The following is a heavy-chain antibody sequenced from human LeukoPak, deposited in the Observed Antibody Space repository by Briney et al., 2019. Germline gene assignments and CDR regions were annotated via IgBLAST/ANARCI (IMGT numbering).Heavy chain of an antibody. V-gene: IGHV3-23*01. D-gene: IGHD2-15*01. J-gene: IGHJ5*02. Sequence: GGSLRLSCAASGFTFSSYAMSWVRQAPGKGLEWVSAISGSGGSTYYADSVKGRFTISRDNSKNTLYLQMNSLRAEDTAVYYCAKDLGYCSGGSCYSGWFDPRGQGTLVTVSS. CDR2: ISGSGGST. CDR3: AKDLGYCSGGSCYSGWFDP. CDR1: GFTFSSYA.